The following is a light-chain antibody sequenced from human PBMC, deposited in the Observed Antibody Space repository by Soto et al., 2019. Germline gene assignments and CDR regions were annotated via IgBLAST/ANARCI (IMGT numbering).Light chain of an antibody. CDR1: SSDVGGYNY. V-gene: IGLV2-14*01. CDR2: EVS. Sequence: QSALTQPASVSGSPGQSITISCTGSSSDVGGYNYVSWYQHHPGKAPKLLIFEVSNRPSGVSHRFSGSKSGNTASLTISGLQAEDEADYYCSSFTSNRIYVFGPGTKLTVL. CDR3: SSFTSNRIYV. J-gene: IGLJ1*01.